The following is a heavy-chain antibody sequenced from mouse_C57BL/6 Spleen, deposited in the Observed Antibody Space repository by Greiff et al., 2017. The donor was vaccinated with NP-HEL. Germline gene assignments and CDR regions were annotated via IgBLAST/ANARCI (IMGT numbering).Heavy chain of an antibody. Sequence: QVQLQQSGAELVRPGASVTLSCKASGYTFTDYEMHWVKQTPVHGLEWIGAIDPETGGTAYNQKFKGKAILTADKSSSTAYMELRSLTSEDSAVYYCTRWRTYGSSYYFDYWGKGTTLTVSS. D-gene: IGHD1-1*01. CDR2: IDPETGGT. CDR1: GYTFTDYE. J-gene: IGHJ2*01. V-gene: IGHV1-15*01. CDR3: TRWRTYGSSYYFDY.